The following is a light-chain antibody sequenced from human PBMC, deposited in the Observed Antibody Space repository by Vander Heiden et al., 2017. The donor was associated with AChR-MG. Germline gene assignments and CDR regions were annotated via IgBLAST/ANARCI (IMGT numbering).Light chain of an antibody. CDR1: TLGDKY. V-gene: IGLV3-1*01. J-gene: IGLJ3*02. CDR2: QDT. Sequence: SHELTQPPSVSVSPGQTASITCSGVTLGDKYVCRYQQKSGQSPLLVIYQDTKRPSGIPERFSGSNSGSTATLTISGTQATDEADYYCQAWDKNSEEVFGGGTKLTVL. CDR3: QAWDKNSEEV.